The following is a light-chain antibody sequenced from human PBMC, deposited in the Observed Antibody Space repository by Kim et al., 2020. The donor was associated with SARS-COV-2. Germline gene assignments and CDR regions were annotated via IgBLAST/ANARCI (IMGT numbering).Light chain of an antibody. V-gene: IGLV7-43*01. J-gene: IGLJ1*01. CDR2: STR. CDR3: MIYYGGAYV. CDR1: TGAVTRDAY. Sequence: PGGKVTLPCASSTGAVTRDAYPTWFQQTPGQAPRALIYSTRNRHSGTPARFSGSLLGGKAALTLSGVQPEDEAEYYCMIYYGGAYVFGTGTKVTV.